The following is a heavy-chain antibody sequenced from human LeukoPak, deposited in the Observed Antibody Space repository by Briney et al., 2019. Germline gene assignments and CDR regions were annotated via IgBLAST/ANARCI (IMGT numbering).Heavy chain of an antibody. CDR1: GFTFTSSA. J-gene: IGHJ4*02. Sequence: SVKVSCKASGFTFTSSAMQWVRQARGQRLEWIGWIVVGSGNTNYAQKFQERVTITRDMSTSTAYMELSSLRSEDTAVYYCARGDEVVVPADTRFDYWGQGTLVTVSS. CDR2: IVVGSGNT. D-gene: IGHD2-2*01. CDR3: ARGDEVVVPADTRFDY. V-gene: IGHV1-58*02.